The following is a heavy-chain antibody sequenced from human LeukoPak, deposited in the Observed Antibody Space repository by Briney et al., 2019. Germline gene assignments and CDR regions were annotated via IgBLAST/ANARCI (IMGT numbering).Heavy chain of an antibody. D-gene: IGHD5-18*01. CDR3: ARERGYSYGYGMDV. J-gene: IGHJ6*02. Sequence: GGSLRLSCAASGFTFSSYAMSWVRQAPGKGLEWVSAISGSGGSTHYADSVKGRFTISRDNSKNTLYLQMNSLRAEDTAVYYCARERGYSYGYGMDVWGQGTTVTVSS. CDR2: ISGSGGST. V-gene: IGHV3-23*01. CDR1: GFTFSSYA.